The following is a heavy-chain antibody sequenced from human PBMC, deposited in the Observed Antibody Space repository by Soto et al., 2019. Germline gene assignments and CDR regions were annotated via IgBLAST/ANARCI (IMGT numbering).Heavy chain of an antibody. J-gene: IGHJ4*02. CDR2: ISSDNTYI. CDR1: GFSFSSYS. V-gene: IGHV3-21*01. Sequence: LRLSCAASGFSFSSYSMHWVRQAPGKGLEWVSAISSDNTYINYADSVKGRFTISRDDAKNSLYLQMNSLRAEDTAVYYCATPVSPGGYWGLGTLVTVYS. CDR3: ATPVSPGGY. D-gene: IGHD3-10*01.